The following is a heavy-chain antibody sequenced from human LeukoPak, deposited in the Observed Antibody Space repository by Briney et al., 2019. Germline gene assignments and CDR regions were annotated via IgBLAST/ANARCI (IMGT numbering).Heavy chain of an antibody. V-gene: IGHV3-23*01. CDR1: GFTFSSYA. CDR2: ISGSGGST. D-gene: IGHD4-17*01. Sequence: GGSLRLSCAASGFTFSSYAMSWVRQAPGKGLEWVSAISGSGGSTYYADSVKGRFTISRDNSKNTLYLQMNSLRAEDTAVYYCARGGYGDYEGLDYWGQGTLVTVSS. CDR3: ARGGYGDYEGLDY. J-gene: IGHJ4*02.